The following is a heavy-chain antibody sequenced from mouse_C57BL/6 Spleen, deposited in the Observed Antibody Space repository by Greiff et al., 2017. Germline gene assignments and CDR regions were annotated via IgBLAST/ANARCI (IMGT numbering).Heavy chain of an antibody. D-gene: IGHD4-1*01. Sequence: EVQLQQSGPELVKPGASVKIPCKASGYTFTDYNMDWVKQSHGKSLEWIGDINPNNGGTIYNQKFKGKATLTVDKSSSTAYMELRSLTSEDTAVYYCARSGALTGVPYWYCDVWGTGTTVTVSS. V-gene: IGHV1-18*01. CDR3: ARSGALTGVPYWYCDV. CDR1: GYTFTDYN. J-gene: IGHJ1*03. CDR2: INPNNGGT.